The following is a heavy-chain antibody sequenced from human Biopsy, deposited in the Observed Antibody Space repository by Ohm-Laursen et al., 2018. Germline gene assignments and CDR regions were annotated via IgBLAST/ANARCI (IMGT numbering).Heavy chain of an antibody. CDR3: ARVPAYPSIDGYYGLDL. Sequence: SSVKVSCKASGYTFAGYYLHWVRQAPGHGLGWMGWINPNSGNANYAQSFQGRLTVTRDTSISTAYMELTSLTFDDTAIYYCARVPAYPSIDGYYGLDLWGQGTTVIVSS. CDR1: GYTFAGYY. J-gene: IGHJ6*02. CDR2: INPNSGNA. V-gene: IGHV1-2*02. D-gene: IGHD3-9*01.